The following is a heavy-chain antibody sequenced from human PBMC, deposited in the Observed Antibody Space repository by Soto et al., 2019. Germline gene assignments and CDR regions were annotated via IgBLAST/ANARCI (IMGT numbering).Heavy chain of an antibody. J-gene: IGHJ4*02. CDR2: ISYDGSNK. Sequence: PGGSLRLSCAASGFTFSAYALHWVRQAPGKGLEWVALISYDGSNKYYADSVKGRFTISRDNSKNTLYLQMNSLRAEDTPVYYCASSYYYDSSGYAPGYWGQGTLVTVSS. D-gene: IGHD3-22*01. CDR3: ASSYYYDSSGYAPGY. V-gene: IGHV3-30-3*01. CDR1: GFTFSAYA.